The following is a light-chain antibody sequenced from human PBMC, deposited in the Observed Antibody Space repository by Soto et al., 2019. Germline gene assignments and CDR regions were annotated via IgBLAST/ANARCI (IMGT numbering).Light chain of an antibody. CDR3: QKYNSAPLT. Sequence: DIQMTQSPSSLSASVGGRVTITCRASQGISTYLAWYQQKPGKVPKLLIYAASTLQSGVPSRFSGSGSGTEFTLTIISLPPEDVATYYSQKYNSAPLTFGGGTKVEIK. V-gene: IGKV1-27*01. CDR1: QGISTY. J-gene: IGKJ4*01. CDR2: AAS.